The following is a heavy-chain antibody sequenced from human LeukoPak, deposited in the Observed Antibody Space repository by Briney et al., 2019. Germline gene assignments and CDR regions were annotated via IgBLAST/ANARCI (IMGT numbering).Heavy chain of an antibody. Sequence: ASVKVSCKASGYTFTSYAMHWVRQAPGQRLERMGWINAGNGNTKYSHKFQGRVTITRDTSASTAYMELSSLRSEDTAVYYCATQAQILDAFDIWGQGTMVTVSS. CDR3: ATQAQILDAFDI. V-gene: IGHV1-3*01. CDR2: INAGNGNT. CDR1: GYTFTSYA. J-gene: IGHJ3*02.